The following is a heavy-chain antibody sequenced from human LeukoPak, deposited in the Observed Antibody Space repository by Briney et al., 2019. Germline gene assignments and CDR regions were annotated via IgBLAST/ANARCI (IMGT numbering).Heavy chain of an antibody. CDR3: ARSGTVTTWNY. CDR2: IYYSGTT. CDR1: GDSISSGGYY. J-gene: IGHJ4*02. D-gene: IGHD4-17*01. V-gene: IGHV4-31*03. Sequence: PSQTLSLTCTVSGDSISSGGYYWSWLRKQPGKGLEWIGCIYYSGTTYYLPSLTSRVAISVDTSKNQFSLKLSSVTAADTAVYYCARSGTVTTWNYWGQGTLVTVSS.